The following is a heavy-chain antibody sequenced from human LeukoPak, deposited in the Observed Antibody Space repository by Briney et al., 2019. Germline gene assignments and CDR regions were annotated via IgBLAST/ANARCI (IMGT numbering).Heavy chain of an antibody. J-gene: IGHJ4*02. CDR1: GFTLSSYA. CDR3: ARGGQIAVVPAATIDY. D-gene: IGHD2-2*01. V-gene: IGHV3-30*04. CDR2: ISYDGTTT. Sequence: GRSLRLSCAASGFTLSSYAMHWVRQAPGMGLEWVAAISYDGTTTYYADSVKGRFTISRDNSKSTLSLQMNSLKADDTAVYYCARGGQIAVVPAATIDYWGQGTLVTVSS.